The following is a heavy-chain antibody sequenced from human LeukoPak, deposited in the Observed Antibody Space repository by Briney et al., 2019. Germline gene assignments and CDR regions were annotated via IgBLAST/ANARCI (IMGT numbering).Heavy chain of an antibody. Sequence: SETLSLTCSISDVSIKNSSFSWGWICQPPGKGLEWIGNIYFTGSSYYNPSLMRRVTISVDTSKNQCSLKLGSVTAADTAVYYCARESNHLTWFDPWGQGTLVTVSS. D-gene: IGHD1-14*01. V-gene: IGHV4-39*07. CDR3: ARESNHLTWFDP. J-gene: IGHJ5*02. CDR2: IYFTGSS. CDR1: DVSIKNSSFS.